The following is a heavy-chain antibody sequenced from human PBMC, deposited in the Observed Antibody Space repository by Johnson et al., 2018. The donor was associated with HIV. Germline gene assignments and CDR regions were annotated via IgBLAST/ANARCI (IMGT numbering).Heavy chain of an antibody. J-gene: IGHJ3*02. CDR2: IKQDGSEK. D-gene: IGHD2-15*01. Sequence: VQLVESGGGVVQPGRSLRLSCAASGFTFRSYWMSWVRQAPGKGLEWVANIKQDGSEKYYVDSVKGRFTISRDNAKNSLYLQMNSLRAEDTAVYYCARDPDVTPGAFDIWGQGTMVTVSS. CDR1: GFTFRSYW. CDR3: ARDPDVTPGAFDI. V-gene: IGHV3-7*05.